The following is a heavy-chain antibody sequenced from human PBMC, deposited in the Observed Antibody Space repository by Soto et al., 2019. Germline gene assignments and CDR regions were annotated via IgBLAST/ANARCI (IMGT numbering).Heavy chain of an antibody. V-gene: IGHV3-7*03. CDR3: ARDGPFISVAAPAFQYAMAV. Sequence: DVRLVESGGGLVQPGGSLRLSCAASSFTFSSYWLSWVRQAPGKGLEWVATIKQEGSENYYVDSVKGRCTISRDNAKNSLYLQVSSLRADDTAVYYCARDGPFISVAAPAFQYAMAVWGQGTTVTVS. D-gene: IGHD6-19*01. CDR1: SFTFSSYW. CDR2: IKQEGSEN. J-gene: IGHJ6*02.